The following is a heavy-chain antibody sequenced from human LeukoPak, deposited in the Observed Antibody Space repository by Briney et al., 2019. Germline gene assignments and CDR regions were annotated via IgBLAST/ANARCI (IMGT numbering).Heavy chain of an antibody. CDR1: GGSISSSSYY. J-gene: IGHJ4*02. D-gene: IGHD5-18*01. V-gene: IGHV4-39*01. CDR2: IYYSGNT. CDR3: ARQPRYGPFDY. Sequence: NPSETLSLTCSVSGGSISSSSYYWGWIRQPPGKGLEWIGTIYYSGNTYYIPSLKSRVTISVDSSKNLFSLKLSSVTAADTAVYYCARQPRYGPFDYWGQGTLVTVSS.